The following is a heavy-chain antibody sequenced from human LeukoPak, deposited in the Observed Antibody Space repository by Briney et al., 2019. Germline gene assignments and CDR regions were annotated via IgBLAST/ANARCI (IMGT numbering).Heavy chain of an antibody. CDR1: GYTFTGYY. V-gene: IGHV1-2*02. J-gene: IGHJ4*02. D-gene: IGHD1-26*01. CDR3: ARDHRRRELLGYFDY. Sequence: ASVKVSCKASGYTFTGYYMHWVRQAPGQGLEWMGWINPNSGGTNYAQKFQGRVTMTRDTSISTAYMELSRLRSDDTAVYYCARDHRRRELLGYFDYWGQGTLVTVSS. CDR2: INPNSGGT.